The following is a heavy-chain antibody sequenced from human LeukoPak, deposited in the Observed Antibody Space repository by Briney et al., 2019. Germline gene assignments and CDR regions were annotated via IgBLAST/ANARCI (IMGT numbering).Heavy chain of an antibody. V-gene: IGHV1-69*05. CDR2: IIPIFGTA. D-gene: IGHD3-10*01. CDR1: GGTFSSYA. J-gene: IGHJ4*02. Sequence: SVKVSCKASGGTFSSYAISWVRQAPGQGLEWMGRIIPIFGTANYAQKFQGRVMITTDESTSTAYMELSSLRSEDTAVYYCARDHGLPSGDPFDYWGQGTLVTVSS. CDR3: ARDHGLPSGDPFDY.